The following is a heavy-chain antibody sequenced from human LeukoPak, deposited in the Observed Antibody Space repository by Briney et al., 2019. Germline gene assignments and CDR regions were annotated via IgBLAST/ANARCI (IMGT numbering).Heavy chain of an antibody. D-gene: IGHD5-18*01. CDR3: AKVWVRYTPLGYFQH. V-gene: IGHV3-30*18. Sequence: PGRSLRLSCAASGFTFSSYGMHWVRQAPGKGLEWVAVISYDGSNKYYADSVKGRFTISRDNSKNTLYLRMNSLRAEDTAVYYCAKVWVRYTPLGYFQHWGQGTLVTVSS. CDR2: ISYDGSNK. J-gene: IGHJ1*01. CDR1: GFTFSSYG.